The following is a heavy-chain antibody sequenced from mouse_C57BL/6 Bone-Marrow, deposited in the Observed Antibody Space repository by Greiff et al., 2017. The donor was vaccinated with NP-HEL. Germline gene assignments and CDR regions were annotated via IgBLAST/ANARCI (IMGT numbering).Heavy chain of an antibody. CDR3: ARIYYGLAGFAY. J-gene: IGHJ3*01. D-gene: IGHD2-1*01. CDR1: GFTFSSYA. Sequence: DVMLVESGGGLVKPGGSLKLSCAASGFTFSSYAMSWVRQTPEKRLEWVATISDGGSYTYYPDNVKGRFTISRDNAKNILYLQMSHLKSEDTAMYYCARIYYGLAGFAYWGQGTLVTVSA. V-gene: IGHV5-4*03. CDR2: ISDGGSYT.